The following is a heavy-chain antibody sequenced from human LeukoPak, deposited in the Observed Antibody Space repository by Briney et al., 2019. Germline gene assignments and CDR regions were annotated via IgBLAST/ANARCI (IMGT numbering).Heavy chain of an antibody. V-gene: IGHV4-61*02. CDR1: GGSISSGSYY. D-gene: IGHD3-3*01. Sequence: SQTLSLTCTVSGGSISSGSYYWSWIRQPGGKGLEWVGRIYTRGSTNYNPPLKSRATISVDTSKNQFSLKLSSVTAADTAVYYCASGHDFWSVPLDAFDIWGQGTMVTVSS. J-gene: IGHJ3*02. CDR2: IYTRGST. CDR3: ASGHDFWSVPLDAFDI.